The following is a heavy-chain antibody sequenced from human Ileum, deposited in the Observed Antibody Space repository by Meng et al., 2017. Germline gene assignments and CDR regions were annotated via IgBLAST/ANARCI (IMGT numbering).Heavy chain of an antibody. V-gene: IGHV4-61*01. CDR2: AGT. CDR3: ARDHWGSLDY. Sequence: QLGAAGAGLERPSGTRSLICTCAGASVRTSYNTGGWSRQPPGKGLEWIGYAGTNYNPSLKSRVTISVDTSKRQFSLKLTSVTAADTAVYYCARDHWGSLDYWGQGILVTVSS. J-gene: IGHJ4*02. D-gene: IGHD7-27*01. CDR1: GASVRTSYNT.